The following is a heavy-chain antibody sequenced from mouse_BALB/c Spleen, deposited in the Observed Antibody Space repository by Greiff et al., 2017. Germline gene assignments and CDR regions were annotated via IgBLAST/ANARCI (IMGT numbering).Heavy chain of an antibody. J-gene: IGHJ2*01. Sequence: VQLQQSGTVLARPGASVKMSCKASGYTFTSYWMHWVKQRPGQGLEWIGAIYPGNSDTSYNQKFKGKAKLTAVTSTSTAYMELSSLTNEDSAVYYCTHGSSPYYFDYWGQGTTLTVSS. CDR2: IYPGNSDT. CDR3: THGSSPYYFDY. D-gene: IGHD1-1*01. V-gene: IGHV1-5*01. CDR1: GYTFTSYW.